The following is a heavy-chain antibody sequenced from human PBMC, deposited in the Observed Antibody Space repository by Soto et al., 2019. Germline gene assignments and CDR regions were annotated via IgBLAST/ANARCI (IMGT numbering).Heavy chain of an antibody. CDR2: IKQDGSEK. D-gene: IGHD6-19*01. V-gene: IGHV3-7*01. CDR3: ARDKGSGWTRY. J-gene: IGHJ4*02. CDR1: GFTFSSYW. Sequence: GGSLRLSCAASGFTFSSYWMSWVRQAPGKGLEWVANIKQDGSEKYYADSVKGRFTISRDNAKNSLFLQMNSLRAEDTAVYYCARDKGSGWTRYWGQGTLVTVSS.